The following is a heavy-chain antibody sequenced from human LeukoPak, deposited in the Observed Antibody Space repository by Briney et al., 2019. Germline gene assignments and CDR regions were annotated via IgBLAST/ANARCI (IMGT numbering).Heavy chain of an antibody. CDR2: IDWDDDK. Sequence: ESGPTLVKPTQTLTLTCTFSGFSLNTVGMRVSWVRQPPGKALEWLARIDWDDDKFYSTSLKTRLPIANDTSKNQVILTMTNLDPVDTATFYCARDTYAFDMWGPGTMVTVSS. V-gene: IGHV2-70*04. CDR1: GFSLNTVGMR. J-gene: IGHJ3*02. CDR3: ARDTYAFDM.